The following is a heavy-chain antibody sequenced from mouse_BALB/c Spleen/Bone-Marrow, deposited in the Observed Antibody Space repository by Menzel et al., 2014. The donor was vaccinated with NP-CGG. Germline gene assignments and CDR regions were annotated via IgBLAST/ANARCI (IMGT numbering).Heavy chain of an antibody. Sequence: VQLQQPGAELVKPGASVKLSCTASGFNTKDTYMHWVKQRPEQGLEWIGRIDPANGNTKYDPKFQGKATITADTSSNTAYLQLSSLTSEDTAVYYCAYGSSYDYFDYWGQGTTLTVSS. CDR2: IDPANGNT. V-gene: IGHV14-3*02. CDR1: GFNTKDTY. CDR3: AYGSSYDYFDY. J-gene: IGHJ2*01. D-gene: IGHD1-1*01.